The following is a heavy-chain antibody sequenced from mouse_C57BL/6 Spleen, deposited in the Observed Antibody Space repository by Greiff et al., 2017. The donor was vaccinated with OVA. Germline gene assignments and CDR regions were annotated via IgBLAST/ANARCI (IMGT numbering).Heavy chain of an antibody. J-gene: IGHJ2*01. D-gene: IGHD3-3*01. V-gene: IGHV1-59*01. CDR2: IDPSDSYT. Sequence: QVQLQQPGAELVRPGTSVKLSCKASGYTFTSYWMHWVKQRPGQGLEWIGVIDPSDSYTNYNQKFKGKATLTVDTSSSTAYMQRSSLTSEDSAVYYCARKAGTVDYWGQGTTLTVSS. CDR1: GYTFTSYW. CDR3: ARKAGTVDY.